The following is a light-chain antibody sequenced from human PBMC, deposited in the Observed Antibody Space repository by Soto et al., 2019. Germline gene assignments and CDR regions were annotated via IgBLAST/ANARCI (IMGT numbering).Light chain of an antibody. CDR3: QQYGSSRT. Sequence: LTQSPGTRSTLSCERATRSCSASLSGSSSYLAWYHKKPGQAPWLLIYGAPGRATGIAARFSGSGSGTAFTLTISRLEPYDFAVYYCQQYGSSRTFGQGTKVDIK. CDR2: GAP. V-gene: IGKV3-20*01. CDR1: LSGSSSY. J-gene: IGKJ1*01.